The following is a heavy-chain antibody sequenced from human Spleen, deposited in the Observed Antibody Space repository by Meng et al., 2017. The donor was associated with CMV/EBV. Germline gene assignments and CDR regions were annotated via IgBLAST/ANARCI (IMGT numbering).Heavy chain of an antibody. J-gene: IGHJ4*02. CDR2: IGSRSSGTTT. Sequence: GESLKISCAASGFTFSSCEMIWDRRAPGKGLEWVSYIGSRSSGTTTYYADSVRGRFTISRDNSKNTLYLQMGSLTAEDTAVYYCARSNFWSGYSEFDYWGQGTLVTVSS. CDR1: GFTFSSCE. V-gene: IGHV3-48*03. D-gene: IGHD3-3*01. CDR3: ARSNFWSGYSEFDY.